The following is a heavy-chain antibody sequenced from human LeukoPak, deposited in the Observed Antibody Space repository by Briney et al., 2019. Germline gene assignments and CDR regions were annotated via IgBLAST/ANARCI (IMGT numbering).Heavy chain of an antibody. V-gene: IGHV3-21*01. CDR3: ARGYYSITLDI. J-gene: IGHJ3*02. CDR1: GFTFSGYT. CDR2: ISNSSTYI. Sequence: GGSLRLSCAASGFTFSGYTMTWVRQAPGKGLEWVSSISNSSTYIYYADSVKGRFTISRDNAKNTLYLQMNSLRAEDTAVYYCARGYYSITLDIWGQGTMVTVSS. D-gene: IGHD2/OR15-2a*01.